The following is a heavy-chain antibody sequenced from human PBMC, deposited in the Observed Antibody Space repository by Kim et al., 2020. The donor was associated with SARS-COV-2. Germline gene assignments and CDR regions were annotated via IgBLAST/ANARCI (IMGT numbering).Heavy chain of an antibody. CDR3: ARSGQRFLGLFDY. J-gene: IGHJ4*02. D-gene: IGHD3-3*01. Sequence: AGSVKGRFTIARDNSKNTLYLQMNSLRAGDTAVYYCARSGQRFLGLFDYWGQGTLVTVSS. V-gene: IGHV3-53*01.